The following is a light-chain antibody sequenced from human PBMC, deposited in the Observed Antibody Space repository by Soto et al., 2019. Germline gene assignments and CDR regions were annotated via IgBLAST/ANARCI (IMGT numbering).Light chain of an antibody. CDR1: QDIIKY. J-gene: IGKJ5*01. Sequence: DIQMTQSPSSLSTSVGDRVTITCQASQDIIKYLNWYQQKPGKAPKLLISDASSLELGVPSRFSGSGSGTHFTLTINSLQPEDIATYFCQQHDSLPITFGQGTRLEIK. CDR2: DAS. CDR3: QQHDSLPIT. V-gene: IGKV1-33*01.